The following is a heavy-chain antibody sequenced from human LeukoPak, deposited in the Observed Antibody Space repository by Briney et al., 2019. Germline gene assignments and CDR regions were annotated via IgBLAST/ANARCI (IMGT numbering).Heavy chain of an antibody. J-gene: IGHJ4*02. CDR2: ISSSSVTI. CDR1: GFTFSTYS. V-gene: IGHV3-48*01. CDR3: ANNDRGTLDY. D-gene: IGHD1-1*01. Sequence: GGSLRLSCAASGFTFSTYSMNWVRQAPGKGLEWVSYISSSSVTIYYADSVKGRFTISRDNAKNSLYLQMNSLKTEDTAVYYCANNDRGTLDYWGQGTLVTVSS.